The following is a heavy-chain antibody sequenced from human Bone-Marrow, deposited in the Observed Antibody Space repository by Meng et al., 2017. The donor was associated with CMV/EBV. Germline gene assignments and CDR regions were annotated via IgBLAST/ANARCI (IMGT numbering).Heavy chain of an antibody. CDR2: IYSGGSST. J-gene: IGHJ4*02. D-gene: IGHD4-11*01. V-gene: IGHV3-23*03. Sequence: ETLSLTCAASGFTFSSYAMSWVRQAPGKGLEWVSVIYSGGSSTYYADSVKGRFTISRDNSKNTLYLQMNSLRAEDTAVYYCAKEGYSNYFDYWGQGTLVTVSS. CDR1: GFTFSSYA. CDR3: AKEGYSNYFDY.